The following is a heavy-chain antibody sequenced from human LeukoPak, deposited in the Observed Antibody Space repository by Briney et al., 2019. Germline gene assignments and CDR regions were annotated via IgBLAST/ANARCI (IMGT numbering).Heavy chain of an antibody. V-gene: IGHV3-30*03. Sequence: PGGSLRLSCAASGFTFRTYSMKWVRQAPGKGLEWVAVISYDGSNKYYADSVKGRFTISRDNSKNTLYLQMNSLRAEDTAVYYCARQKGSIGDWDYWGQGTLVTVSS. CDR3: ARQKGSIGDWDY. D-gene: IGHD2-21*02. J-gene: IGHJ4*02. CDR2: ISYDGSNK. CDR1: GFTFRTYS.